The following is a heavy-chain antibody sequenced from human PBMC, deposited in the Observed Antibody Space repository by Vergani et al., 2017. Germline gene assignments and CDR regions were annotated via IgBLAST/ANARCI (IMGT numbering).Heavy chain of an antibody. CDR2: ISSSSSYI. D-gene: IGHD2-2*01. CDR3: ARDMREYCSSTSCYSYYGMDV. Sequence: EVQLVESGGGLVKPGGSLRLSCAASGFTFSSYSMNWVRQAPGKGLEWVSSISSSSSYIYYADSVKGRFTISRDNAKNSLYLQMNSLRAEDTAVYYCARDMREYCSSTSCYSYYGMDVWGQGTTVTVSS. CDR1: GFTFSSYS. J-gene: IGHJ6*02. V-gene: IGHV3-21*01.